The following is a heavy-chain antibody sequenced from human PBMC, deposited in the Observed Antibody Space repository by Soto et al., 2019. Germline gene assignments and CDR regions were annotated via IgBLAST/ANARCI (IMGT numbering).Heavy chain of an antibody. V-gene: IGHV3-23*01. CDR2: ISGSGGST. J-gene: IGHJ4*02. Sequence: EVQLLESGGGLVQPGGSLRLSCAASGFTFSSYAMSWVRQAPGKGLEWVSAISGSGGSTYYADSVKGRFTISRYNSKNTLYLQMNSLRAEDTAVYYCAKDQIDYGDYFDYWGQGTLVTVSS. CDR3: AKDQIDYGDYFDY. CDR1: GFTFSSYA. D-gene: IGHD4-17*01.